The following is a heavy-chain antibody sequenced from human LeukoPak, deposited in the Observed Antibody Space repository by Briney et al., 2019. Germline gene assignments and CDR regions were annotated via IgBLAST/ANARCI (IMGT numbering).Heavy chain of an antibody. V-gene: IGHV3-30*04. D-gene: IGHD3-22*01. Sequence: GGSLRLSCAASGFTFSSYAMHWVRQAPGKGLEWVAVISYDGSNKYYADSVKGRFTISRDNSKNTLYLQMNSLRAEDTAVYYCARLVSYYYDSSGYSDDWGQGTLVTVSS. CDR3: ARLVSYYYDSSGYSDD. CDR1: GFTFSSYA. CDR2: ISYDGSNK. J-gene: IGHJ4*02.